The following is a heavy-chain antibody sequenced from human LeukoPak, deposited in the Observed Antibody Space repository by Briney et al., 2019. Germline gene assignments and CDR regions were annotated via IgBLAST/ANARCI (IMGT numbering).Heavy chain of an antibody. V-gene: IGHV1-2*02. CDR1: GYTFSDYY. D-gene: IGHD5-24*01. CDR3: ARDHGRDGYNWWLFDY. CDR2: INPNSGDT. J-gene: IGHJ4*02. Sequence: ASVKVSCKASGYTFSDYYLHWVRQAPGQGLEWMGWINPNSGDTDYAQKFQGRVNMTTDTSISTVYLDLSRLRSDDTAVYYCARDHGRDGYNWWLFDYWGQGTLVTVSS.